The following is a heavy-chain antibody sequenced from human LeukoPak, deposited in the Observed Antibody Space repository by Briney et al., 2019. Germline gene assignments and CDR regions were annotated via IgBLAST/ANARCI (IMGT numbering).Heavy chain of an antibody. CDR2: IRYDGSNK. CDR3: AKEGGYDSGSSFDY. V-gene: IGHV3-30*02. J-gene: IGHJ4*02. Sequence: PGGSLRLSCAASGFTFSSYGMHWVRQAPGKGLEWVAFIRYDGSNKYYADSVKGRFTISRDNSKNTLYLQMNSLRAEDTAVYYCAKEGGYDSGSSFDYWGRGTLVTVSS. CDR1: GFTFSSYG. D-gene: IGHD5-12*01.